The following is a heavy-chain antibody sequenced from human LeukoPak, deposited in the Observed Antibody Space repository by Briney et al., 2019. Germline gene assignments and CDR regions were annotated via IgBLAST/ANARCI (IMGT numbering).Heavy chain of an antibody. V-gene: IGHV3-7*01. CDR3: ASGRAYDFWSGYSRPGDY. CDR1: GFTFSSCW. J-gene: IGHJ4*02. Sequence: GGSLRLSCAASGFTFSSCWMSWVRQAPGKGLEWVANIKQDGSEKYYVDSVKGRFTISRDNAKNSLYLQMNSLRAEDTAVYYCASGRAYDFWSGYSRPGDYWGQGTLVTVSS. CDR2: IKQDGSEK. D-gene: IGHD3-3*01.